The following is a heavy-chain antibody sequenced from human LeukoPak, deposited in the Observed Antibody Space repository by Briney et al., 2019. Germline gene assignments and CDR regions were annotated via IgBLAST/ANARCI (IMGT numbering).Heavy chain of an antibody. J-gene: IGHJ4*02. D-gene: IGHD1-26*01. CDR2: ISESGDTT. V-gene: IGHV3-23*01. CDR1: VFTFSNYA. Sequence: GGSLRLSCAASVFTFSNYAMNWVRQAPGKGLEWVSSISESGDTTHYADSVKGRFTISRDNAQNTLYLQMNTLRAENTALYYCAKQWVDCWGQGTLVTVSS. CDR3: AKQWVDC.